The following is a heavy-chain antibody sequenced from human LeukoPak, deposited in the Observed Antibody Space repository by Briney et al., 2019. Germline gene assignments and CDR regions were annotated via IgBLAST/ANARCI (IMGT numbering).Heavy chain of an antibody. V-gene: IGHV3-23*01. CDR3: AKDLPGPYYYDSSGYSQTRYDY. CDR2: ISGRGGST. Sequence: GGSLRLSCAASGFTFSSYAMSWVRQARGKGLEWVSAISGRGGSTYYADSVKGRFTISRDNSKNTLYLQMNSLRAEDTAVYYCAKDLPGPYYYDSSGYSQTRYDYWGQGTLVTVSS. D-gene: IGHD3-22*01. J-gene: IGHJ4*02. CDR1: GFTFSSYA.